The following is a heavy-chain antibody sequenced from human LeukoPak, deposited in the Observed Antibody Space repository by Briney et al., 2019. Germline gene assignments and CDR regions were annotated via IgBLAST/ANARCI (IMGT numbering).Heavy chain of an antibody. CDR1: GFTVSSNY. V-gene: IGHV3-66*02. CDR2: IYSGGST. Sequence: GGSLRLSCAAPGFTVSSNYMSWVRQAPGKGLEWVSVIYSGGSTYYADSVKGRFTISRDNSKNTLYLQMNSLRAEDTAVYYCARVGDTAMVVDAFDIWGQGTMVTVSS. CDR3: ARVGDTAMVVDAFDI. D-gene: IGHD5-18*01. J-gene: IGHJ3*02.